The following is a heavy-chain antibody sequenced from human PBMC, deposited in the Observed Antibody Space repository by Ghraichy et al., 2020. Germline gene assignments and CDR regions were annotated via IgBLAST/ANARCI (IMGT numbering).Heavy chain of an antibody. V-gene: IGHV3-7*01. CDR2: IKQDGSEK. D-gene: IGHD6-13*01. CDR3: ARAAVMYSSSWTESLDY. CDR1: GFTFSSYW. Sequence: GGSLRLSCAASGFTFSSYWMSWVRQAPGKGLEWVANIKQDGSEKYYVDSVKGRFTISRDNAKNSLYLQMNSLRAEDTAVYYCARAAVMYSSSWTESLDYWGQGTLVTVSS. J-gene: IGHJ4*02.